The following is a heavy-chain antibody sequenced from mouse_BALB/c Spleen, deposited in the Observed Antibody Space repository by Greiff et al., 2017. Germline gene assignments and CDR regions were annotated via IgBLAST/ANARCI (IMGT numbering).Heavy chain of an antibody. CDR3: ARSHYYGSTYFDY. Sequence: EVKLVESGGGLVQPGGSRKLSCAASGFTFSSFGMHWVRQAPEKGLEWVAYISSGSSTIYYADTVKGRFTISRDNPKNTLFLQMTSLRSEDTAMYYCARSHYYGSTYFDYWGQGTTLTVSS. CDR2: ISSGSSTI. V-gene: IGHV5-17*02. J-gene: IGHJ2*01. D-gene: IGHD1-1*01. CDR1: GFTFSSFG.